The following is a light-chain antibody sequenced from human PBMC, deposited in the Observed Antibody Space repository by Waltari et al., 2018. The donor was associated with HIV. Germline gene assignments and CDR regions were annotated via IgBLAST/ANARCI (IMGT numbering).Light chain of an antibody. CDR2: KDD. V-gene: IGLV3-25*03. CDR3: ESADDSGDHWV. CDR1: ALPKHF. Sequence: SYELTQPPSVSVSPGQTARIPCSGAALPKHFAYWYQQKAGQAPLMVIYKDDKRPSGIPDRFSGSMSGTTVTLIISGVQPEDDADYYCESADDSGDHWVFGGGTKLSVL. J-gene: IGLJ3*02.